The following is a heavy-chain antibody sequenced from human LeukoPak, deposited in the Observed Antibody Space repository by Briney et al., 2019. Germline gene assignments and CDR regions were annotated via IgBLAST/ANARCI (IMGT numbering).Heavy chain of an antibody. J-gene: IGHJ4*02. V-gene: IGHV3-23*01. CDR2: ISASGAMT. D-gene: IGHD5-18*01. CDR3: ARHEDTVMVVSPFDY. Sequence: GGSLRLSCAASGFTVRDYVMTWVRQAPGKGLEWVSSISASGAMTYYADSVKGRFTISRDNSKNTLYLQMNSLRAEDTAVYYCARHEDTVMVVSPFDYWGQGTLVTVSS. CDR1: GFTVRDYV.